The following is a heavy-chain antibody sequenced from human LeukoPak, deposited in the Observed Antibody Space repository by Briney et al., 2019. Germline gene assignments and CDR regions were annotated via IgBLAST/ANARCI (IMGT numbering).Heavy chain of an antibody. CDR3: ARDIVVVPAAIGYYYYYGMDV. J-gene: IGHJ6*02. CDR2: ISSSSSYI. V-gene: IGHV3-21*01. CDR1: GFTFSSYS. Sequence: GGSLRLSCAASGFTFSSYSMNWVRQAPGKGLEWVSSISSSSSYIYYADSVKGRFTISRDNSKNTLYLQMGSLRAEDMAVYYCARDIVVVPAAIGYYYYYGMDVWGQGTTVTVSS. D-gene: IGHD2-2*02.